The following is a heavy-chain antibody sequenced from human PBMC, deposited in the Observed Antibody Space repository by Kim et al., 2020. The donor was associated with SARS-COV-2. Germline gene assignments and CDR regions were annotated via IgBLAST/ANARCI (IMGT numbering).Heavy chain of an antibody. CDR2: ISGSGGST. Sequence: GGSLRLSCAASGFTFSSYAMSWVRQAPGKGLEWVSAISGSGGSTYYADSVKGRFTISRDNSKNTLYLQMNSLRAEDTAVYYCAKDPGPFVVVVATPTGPPVDYWGQGTLVTVSS. V-gene: IGHV3-23*01. J-gene: IGHJ4*02. CDR3: AKDPGPFVVVVATPTGPPVDY. CDR1: GFTFSSYA. D-gene: IGHD2-15*01.